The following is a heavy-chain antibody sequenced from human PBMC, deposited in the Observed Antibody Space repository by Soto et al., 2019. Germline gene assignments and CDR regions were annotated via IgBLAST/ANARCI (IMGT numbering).Heavy chain of an antibody. Sequence: SETLSLTCSVSGGSMSSGDYYWNWIRQSPAKGLEWIGSIHYIGTSYSNPSLQSRLSISVDTSKSQFSLKLTSVTAADTAVYYCARGSGYSSSWFRAEYFQHWGQGTLVTVSS. CDR2: IHYIGTS. CDR1: GGSMSSGDYY. V-gene: IGHV4-31*03. CDR3: ARGSGYSSSWFRAEYFQH. D-gene: IGHD6-13*01. J-gene: IGHJ1*01.